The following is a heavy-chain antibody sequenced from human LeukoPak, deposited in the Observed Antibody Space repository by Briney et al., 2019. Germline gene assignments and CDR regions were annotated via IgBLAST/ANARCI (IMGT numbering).Heavy chain of an antibody. V-gene: IGHV3-48*01. CDR2: ISSSSSTI. J-gene: IGHJ2*01. Sequence: GGSLRLSCAASGFTFSSYSMNWVRQAPGKGLEWVSYISSSSSTIYYADSVKGRFTISRDNSKDTLYLQMNSLRVEDTAIYYCARAPVIVMHDWYFDLWGRGTLVTVSS. D-gene: IGHD3-22*01. CDR1: GFTFSSYS. CDR3: ARAPVIVMHDWYFDL.